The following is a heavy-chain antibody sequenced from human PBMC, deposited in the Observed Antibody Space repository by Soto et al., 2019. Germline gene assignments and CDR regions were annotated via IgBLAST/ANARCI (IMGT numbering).Heavy chain of an antibody. D-gene: IGHD5-18*01. CDR2: ISTYNGYT. CDR3: AGLEIEYRYECFDY. Sequence: QVQLVQSGAEVKKPGASVRVSCKASGYTFTSYSFSWVRQAPGQWLEWMGRISTYNGYTKYAEKFLGRVTMTTDTSTSTAYMELRGLRSDDTAVYFCAGLEIEYRYECFDYWGQGTLVTVSS. J-gene: IGHJ4*02. V-gene: IGHV1-18*01. CDR1: GYTFTSYS.